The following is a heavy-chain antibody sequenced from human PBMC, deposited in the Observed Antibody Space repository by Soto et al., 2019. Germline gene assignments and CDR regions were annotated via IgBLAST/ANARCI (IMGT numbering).Heavy chain of an antibody. J-gene: IGHJ4*02. CDR1: GFTFSSYG. CDR2: ISYDGSNK. CDR3: AKVPIPYGSGSYYPFDY. Sequence: PXVSLRLSCAASGFTFSSYGMHWVRQAPGKGLEWVAVISYDGSNKYYADSVKGRFTISRDNSKNTLYLQMNSLRAEDTAVYYCAKVPIPYGSGSYYPFDYWGQGTLVTVSS. V-gene: IGHV3-30*18. D-gene: IGHD3-10*01.